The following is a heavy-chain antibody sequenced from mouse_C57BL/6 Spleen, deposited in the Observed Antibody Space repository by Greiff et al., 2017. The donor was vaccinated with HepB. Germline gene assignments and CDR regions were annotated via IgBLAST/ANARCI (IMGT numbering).Heavy chain of an antibody. CDR1: GYTFTDYE. D-gene: IGHD5-2*01. Sequence: QVQLQQSGAELVRPGASVTLSCKASGYTFTDYEMHWVKQTPVHGLEWIGAIDPETGGTAYNQKFKGKAILTADKSSSTAYMELRSLTSEDSAVYYCTREYSRRFAYWGQGTLVTVSA. J-gene: IGHJ3*01. V-gene: IGHV1-15*01. CDR2: IDPETGGT. CDR3: TREYSRRFAY.